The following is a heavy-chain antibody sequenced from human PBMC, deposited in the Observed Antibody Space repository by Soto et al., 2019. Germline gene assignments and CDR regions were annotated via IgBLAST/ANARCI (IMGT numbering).Heavy chain of an antibody. CDR1: GGSISSGGYY. Sequence: QVKLQESGPGLVKPSQTLSLTCTVSGGSISSGGYYWSWIRQHPGKGLERIGYIYYSGSTYYNPSLKSRVTISVDTSKNQFSLKLSSVTAADTAVYYCARDRDYGDDVSHWFDPCGQGTLVTVSS. CDR3: ARDRDYGDDVSHWFDP. J-gene: IGHJ5*02. V-gene: IGHV4-31*03. D-gene: IGHD4-17*01. CDR2: IYYSGST.